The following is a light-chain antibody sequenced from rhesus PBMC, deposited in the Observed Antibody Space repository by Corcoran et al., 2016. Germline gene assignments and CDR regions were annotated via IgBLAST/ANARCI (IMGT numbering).Light chain of an antibody. CDR2: DAS. CDR3: QQHNSYPLT. J-gene: IGKJ4*01. V-gene: IGKV1-25*01. Sequence: DIQMTQSPSSLSASVGDTVTITCQASQGLSNYLAWYQQKPGKAPKLLIYDASTCQSGVPSRFGGSGAGTEVTLTISILQPEEFATEYCQQHNSYPLTFGGGTKVELK. CDR1: QGLSNY.